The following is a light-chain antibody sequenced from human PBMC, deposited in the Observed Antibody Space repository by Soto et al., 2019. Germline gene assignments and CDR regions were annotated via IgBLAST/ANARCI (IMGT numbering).Light chain of an antibody. CDR3: RQRSDWPWT. CDR1: ENVRTK. J-gene: IGKJ1*01. Sequence: EIVMTQSPAIPSVSPGGVSSLSCRASENVRTKVGWYRQKAGQAPRLLIYGASTRATGVPDRFSGSGYGRELTLTISSVQPEELAVYSSRQRSDWPWTFGQGTKVDIK. V-gene: IGKV3-15*01. CDR2: GAS.